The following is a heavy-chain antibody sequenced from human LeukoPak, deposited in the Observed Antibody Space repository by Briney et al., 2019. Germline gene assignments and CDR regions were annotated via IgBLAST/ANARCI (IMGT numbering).Heavy chain of an antibody. CDR1: GFTFSSYA. CDR2: ISYDGSNK. J-gene: IGHJ4*02. Sequence: GGSLRLSCAASGFTFSSYAMHWVRQAPGKGLEWVAVISYDGSNKYYADSVKGRFTISRDNSKNTLYLQMNSLRAEDTAVYYCVKGYRPYDSSGYSYYFDYWGQGTLVTVSS. CDR3: VKGYRPYDSSGYSYYFDY. D-gene: IGHD3-22*01. V-gene: IGHV3-30*04.